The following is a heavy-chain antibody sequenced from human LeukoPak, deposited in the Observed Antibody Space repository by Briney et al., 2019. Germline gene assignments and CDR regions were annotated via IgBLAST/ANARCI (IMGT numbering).Heavy chain of an antibody. D-gene: IGHD2-2*01. J-gene: IGHJ4*02. CDR3: AKLVPAALDTR. CDR2: IRYDGSNK. V-gene: IGHV3-30*02. CDR1: GFTFSSYG. Sequence: GGSLRLSCAASGFTFSSYGMHWVRQAPGKGLEWVAFIRYDGSNKYYADTVKGRFTISRDNSKNTLYLQMNSLRAEDTAVYYCAKLVPAALDTRWGQGTLVTVSS.